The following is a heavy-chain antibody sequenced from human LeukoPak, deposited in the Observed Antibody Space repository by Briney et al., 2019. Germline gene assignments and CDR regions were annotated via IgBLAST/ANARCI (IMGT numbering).Heavy chain of an antibody. J-gene: IGHJ4*02. Sequence: PGESLRLSCAASGFTFSNYWMHWVRQAPGKGLMWVSRINSDGSITTYADSVKGRFTVSRDSAKNTVYLQMNSLRAEDTAVYYCARVRATLLPHFDNWGQGTLVTVSA. D-gene: IGHD5-24*01. CDR3: ARVRATLLPHFDN. CDR1: GFTFSNYW. CDR2: INSDGSIT. V-gene: IGHV3-74*01.